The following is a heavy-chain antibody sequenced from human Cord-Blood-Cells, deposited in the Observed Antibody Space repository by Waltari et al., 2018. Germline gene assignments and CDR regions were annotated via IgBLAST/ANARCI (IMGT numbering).Heavy chain of an antibody. CDR3: ASSGGTYFDY. J-gene: IGHJ4*02. Sequence: QVQLQQWGAGLLKPSETLSLTCAVYGGSFSGSYWSWIRQPPGKGLEWIGEINHIGSTNYNPALKSRVTISVDTSKNQFSLKLSSVTAADTAVYYCASSGGTYFDYWGQGTLVTVSS. CDR1: GGSFSGSY. V-gene: IGHV4-34*01. CDR2: INHIGST. D-gene: IGHD1-26*01.